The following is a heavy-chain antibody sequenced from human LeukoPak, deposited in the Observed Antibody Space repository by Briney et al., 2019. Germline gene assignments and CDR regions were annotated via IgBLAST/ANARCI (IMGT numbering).Heavy chain of an antibody. V-gene: IGHV3-11*06. D-gene: IGHD1-26*01. CDR1: GFTFSDYY. CDR2: ISSSSSYT. J-gene: IGHJ4*02. Sequence: GGSLRLSCAASGFTFSDYYMSWIRQAPGKGPEWVSYISSSSSYTDYADSVKGRFTISRDNAKNSLYLQMNSLRAEDTAVYYCARVYSGSYYDFDYWGQGTLVTVSS. CDR3: ARVYSGSYYDFDY.